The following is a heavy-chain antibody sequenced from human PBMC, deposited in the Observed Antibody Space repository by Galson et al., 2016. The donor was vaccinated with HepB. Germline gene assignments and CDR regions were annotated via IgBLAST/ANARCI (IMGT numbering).Heavy chain of an antibody. CDR3: ARLKDPGDLIYGMLV. CDR2: IYPGDSDT. V-gene: IGHV5-51*03. J-gene: IGHJ6*02. D-gene: IGHD2-15*01. CDR1: GRNFGSYW. Sequence: QSGAEVKKPGESLKISCQGSGRNFGSYWLGWVRQKPGNGLEWMGIIYPGDSDTRYNPSFQGQVTISVDNSINTAYLQWRSLKASDTAVYYCARLKDPGDLIYGMLVGGQGTTVTVSS.